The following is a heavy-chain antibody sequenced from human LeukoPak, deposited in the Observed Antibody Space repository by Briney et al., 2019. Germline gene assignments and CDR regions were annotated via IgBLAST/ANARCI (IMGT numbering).Heavy chain of an antibody. V-gene: IGHV1-18*01. CDR2: INAYNGNT. Sequence: GASVKVSCKASGYTFTSYGISWVRQAPGQGLEWIGRINAYNGNTIYAQKVQGRVTIATDKAQSTAYMELRSLRSDGTAVYYCARDYPYYYDSSGYYSTRGDAFDIWGQGTMVTVSS. D-gene: IGHD3-22*01. J-gene: IGHJ3*02. CDR3: ARDYPYYYDSSGYYSTRGDAFDI. CDR1: GYTFTSYG.